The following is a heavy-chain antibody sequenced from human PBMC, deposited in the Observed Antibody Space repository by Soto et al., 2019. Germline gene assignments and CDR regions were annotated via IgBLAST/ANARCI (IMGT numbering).Heavy chain of an antibody. J-gene: IGHJ4*02. D-gene: IGHD6-19*01. V-gene: IGHV2-5*02. CDR1: GFSLSTSGVG. CDR2: IYWDDDK. Sequence: QITLKESGPTLVKPTQTLTLTCTFSGFSLSTSGVGVGWIRQPPGKALEWLALIYWDDDKRYSPSLKSRLTITNDTSKNQVVLTMTNMDPVDTATYYCAHSRYSSGWYSISYFDYWGQGTLVTVSS. CDR3: AHSRYSSGWYSISYFDY.